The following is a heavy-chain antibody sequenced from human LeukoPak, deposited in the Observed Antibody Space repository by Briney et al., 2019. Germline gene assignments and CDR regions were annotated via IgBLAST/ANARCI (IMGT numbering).Heavy chain of an antibody. CDR3: AKESSTWRQADTLFDY. J-gene: IGHJ4*02. CDR2: LNSDGSRT. Sequence: GGSLRLSCAASGFTFSSSWMYWVRQAPGEGLVWVSRLNSDGSRTNYAESVKGRFIISRDNAKNTLYLQMNSLRIEDTAVHYCAKESSTWRQADTLFDYWGQGILVTVSS. D-gene: IGHD6-13*01. V-gene: IGHV3-74*01. CDR1: GFTFSSSW.